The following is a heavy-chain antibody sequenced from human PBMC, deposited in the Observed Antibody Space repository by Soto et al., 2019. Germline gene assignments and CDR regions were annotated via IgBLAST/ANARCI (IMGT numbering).Heavy chain of an antibody. Sequence: QVQLVQSGAEVKKPGSSVTVSCKASGGTFSSYTISWVRQAPGQGLEWMGGIIPIFGTANYAQKFQGRVTITADESTSKAYMGLSSLRSEDTAVYYCARGNHRWLQLWYFDLWGRGTLVTVSS. D-gene: IGHD5-12*01. CDR3: ARGNHRWLQLWYFDL. CDR2: IIPIFGTA. V-gene: IGHV1-69*12. CDR1: GGTFSSYT. J-gene: IGHJ2*01.